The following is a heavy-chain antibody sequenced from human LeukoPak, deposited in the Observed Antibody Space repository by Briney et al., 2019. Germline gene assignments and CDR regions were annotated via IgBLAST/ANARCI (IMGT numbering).Heavy chain of an antibody. J-gene: IGHJ3*02. CDR3: ARDPYYYDSRGYYSVAFDI. V-gene: IGHV3-7*01. CDR1: GFTFSNYC. CDR2: INQDGSEI. D-gene: IGHD3-22*01. Sequence: GGSLRLSCADSGFTFSNYCMSWVRQAPGKGLEWVASINQDGSEIYYVDSVKGRFTISRDNAKNSLYLQMNSLRADDTAVYYCARDPYYYDSRGYYSVAFDIWGQGTKVTVSS.